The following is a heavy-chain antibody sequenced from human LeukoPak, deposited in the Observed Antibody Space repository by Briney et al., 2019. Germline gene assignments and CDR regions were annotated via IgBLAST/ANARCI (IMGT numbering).Heavy chain of an antibody. Sequence: SVKVSCKASGGTFSSYAISWVRQAPGQGLEWMGGIIPIFGTANYAQKFLGRVTITTDESTSTAYMELSSLRSEDTAVYYCARGVLGYCSSTSCYRGFDPWGQGTLVTVSS. CDR1: GGTFSSYA. V-gene: IGHV1-69*05. D-gene: IGHD2-2*02. CDR2: IIPIFGTA. J-gene: IGHJ5*02. CDR3: ARGVLGYCSSTSCYRGFDP.